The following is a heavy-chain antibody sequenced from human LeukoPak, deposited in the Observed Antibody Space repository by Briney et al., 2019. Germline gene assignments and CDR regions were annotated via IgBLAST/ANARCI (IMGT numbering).Heavy chain of an antibody. CDR2: ISSSSSYI. D-gene: IGHD5-24*01. V-gene: IGHV3-21*01. CDR3: ARVATPETDGFSDY. J-gene: IGHJ4*02. Sequence: PGGSLRLSCAASGFTFSGYSMNWVRQAPGKGLEWVSSISSSSSYIYYADSVKGRFTISRDNAKNSLYLQMNSLRAEDTAVYYCARVATPETDGFSDYWGQGTLVTVSS. CDR1: GFTFSGYS.